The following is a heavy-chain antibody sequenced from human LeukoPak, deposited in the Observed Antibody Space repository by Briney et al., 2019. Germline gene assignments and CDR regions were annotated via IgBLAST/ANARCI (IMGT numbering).Heavy chain of an antibody. CDR1: GFTFSSYA. CDR3: AKAGSGYYYYGAGSFYKDYYYMDV. J-gene: IGHJ6*03. D-gene: IGHD3-10*01. V-gene: IGHV3-23*01. CDR2: ISISGGST. Sequence: GGSLRLSCAASGFTFSSYAMSWVRQAPRKGLEWVSTISISGGSTYYAASLKGRFTISTDNSKNTLYLQMSSLRAEDTAVYYCAKAGSGYYYYGAGSFYKDYYYMDVWGKGTTVTVSS.